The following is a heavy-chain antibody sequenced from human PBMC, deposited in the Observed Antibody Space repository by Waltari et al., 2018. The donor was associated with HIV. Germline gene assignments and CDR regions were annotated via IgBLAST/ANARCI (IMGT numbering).Heavy chain of an antibody. V-gene: IGHV4-39*01. D-gene: IGHD4-17*01. CDR3: ARFDYRVDPKWFDP. Sequence: QLQESGPELVKPSENLSLTCTVSGGPISNRNYYWGCIRQSPGKGLEWIGHVFYTGSTYYSPSLESRVAMSVDTSKDEFTLKLSSVTAADTARYYCARFDYRVDPKWFDPWGQGTLVTVSS. J-gene: IGHJ5*02. CDR2: VFYTGST. CDR1: GGPISNRNYY.